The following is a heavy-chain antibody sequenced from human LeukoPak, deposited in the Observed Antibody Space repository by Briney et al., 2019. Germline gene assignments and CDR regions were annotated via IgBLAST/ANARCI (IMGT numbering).Heavy chain of an antibody. CDR3: ARSAIDAFDI. D-gene: IGHD6-25*01. J-gene: IGHJ3*02. Sequence: PSETLSLTCTVSGGXISSYYCSWIRQPPGKGLECIGYIYNSGSTSYNPSLKSRVSISVDTSKNQFSLKLSSVTAADTAVYYCARSAIDAFDIWGQGTMVTVSS. CDR1: GGXISSYY. CDR2: IYNSGST. V-gene: IGHV4-59*08.